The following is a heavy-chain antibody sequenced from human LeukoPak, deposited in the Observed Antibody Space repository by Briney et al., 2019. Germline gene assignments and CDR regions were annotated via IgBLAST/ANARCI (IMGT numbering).Heavy chain of an antibody. Sequence: GESLKISCKAFGYRFTTYWIGWVRQMPGKGLEWMGIIHPHDSDTRYRPSFQGQVTISADKSITTAYLQWSSLKASDSAMYYCARRLNTNGWDVGFDIWGQGTMVTVSS. V-gene: IGHV5-51*01. D-gene: IGHD2-8*01. CDR2: IHPHDSDT. CDR3: ARRLNTNGWDVGFDI. J-gene: IGHJ3*02. CDR1: GYRFTTYW.